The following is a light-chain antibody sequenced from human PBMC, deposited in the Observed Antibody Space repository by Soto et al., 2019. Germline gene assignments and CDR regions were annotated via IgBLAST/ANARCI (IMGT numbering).Light chain of an antibody. J-gene: IGKJ1*01. Sequence: DIHMTQSPSTLSVSVGDRVTIPCRASQTISSWLAWYQQKPGELPKLVIYAASILQTGVPSRFSGSGSGTDFSLTISSLQPEDVATYFCQKYNSPPRTFGQGTKVDI. CDR1: QTISSW. V-gene: IGKV1-27*01. CDR3: QKYNSPPRT. CDR2: AAS.